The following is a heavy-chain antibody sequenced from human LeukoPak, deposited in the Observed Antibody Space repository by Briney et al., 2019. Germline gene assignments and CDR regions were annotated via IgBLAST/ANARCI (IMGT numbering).Heavy chain of an antibody. CDR1: GGSVSSSGHY. D-gene: IGHD3-9*01. V-gene: IGHV4-39*01. Sequence: LFVPWSITGGSVSSSGHYWGWIRQPQGKGLEWIGSIYYSGSTYYNPSPKSRVTISVDTSKNQFSLKLSSVTAADTAVYYCARPGYDILTRRGRYLAFDIWGQGTMVTVSS. CDR2: IYYSGST. CDR3: ARPGYDILTRRGRYLAFDI. J-gene: IGHJ3*02.